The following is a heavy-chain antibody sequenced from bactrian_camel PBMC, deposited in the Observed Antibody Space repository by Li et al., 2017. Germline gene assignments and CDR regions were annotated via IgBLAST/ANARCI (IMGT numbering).Heavy chain of an antibody. J-gene: IGHJ4*01. Sequence: HVQLVESGGGSVQPGGSLRLSCAISGNTYSLHCLGWFRQAPGMEREPVAVFRYTFGRTTYYADSVRGRFTISKYNANNTLYLQMNGLKPEDTAMYYCAADREDVWYDEACRVVAPRVGYWGQGTQVTVS. V-gene: IGHV3S54*01. CDR2: FRYTFGRTT. D-gene: IGHD7*01. CDR1: GNTYSLHC. CDR3: AADREDVWYDEACRVVAPRVGY.